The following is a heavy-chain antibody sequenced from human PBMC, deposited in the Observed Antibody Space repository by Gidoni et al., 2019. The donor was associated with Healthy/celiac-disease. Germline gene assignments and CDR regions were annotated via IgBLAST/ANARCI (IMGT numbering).Heavy chain of an antibody. Sequence: EVQLVESGGGLVQPGGSLRLSCAASGFTFSDHYMDWVRQAPGKGLEWVGRTRNKANSYTTEYAASVKGRFTISRDDSKNSLYLQMNSLKTEDTAVYYCSTYYYDSSGYAYWGQGTLVTVSS. D-gene: IGHD3-22*01. J-gene: IGHJ4*02. CDR1: GFTFSDHY. CDR2: TRNKANSYTT. CDR3: STYYYDSSGYAY. V-gene: IGHV3-72*01.